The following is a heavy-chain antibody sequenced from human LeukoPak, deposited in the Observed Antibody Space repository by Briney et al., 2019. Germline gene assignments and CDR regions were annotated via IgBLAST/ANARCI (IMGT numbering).Heavy chain of an antibody. D-gene: IGHD5-18*01. CDR2: INHSGST. V-gene: IGHV4-34*01. CDR3: ARENGYSYGSNWFDP. Sequence: NPSETLSLTCAVYGGSFSGYYWSWIRQPPGKGLEWIGEINHSGSTNYNPSLKSRVTISVDTSKNQFSLKLSSVTAADTAMYYCARENGYSYGSNWFDPWGQGTLVTVSS. CDR1: GGSFSGYY. J-gene: IGHJ5*02.